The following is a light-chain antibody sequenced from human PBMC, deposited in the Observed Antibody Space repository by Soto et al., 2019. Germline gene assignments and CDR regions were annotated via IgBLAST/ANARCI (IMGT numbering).Light chain of an antibody. Sequence: DIQMTQSPSSLSAFVGDTVTISCRATDSIDRYLNWYQQKPGQAPRVLITAASTLESGVPSRFSGSGSGTDFTLTINNLQPEDFATYYCQRTYNAPFTFGPGTTVDIK. CDR3: QRTYNAPFT. J-gene: IGKJ3*01. CDR2: AAS. V-gene: IGKV1-39*01. CDR1: DSIDRY.